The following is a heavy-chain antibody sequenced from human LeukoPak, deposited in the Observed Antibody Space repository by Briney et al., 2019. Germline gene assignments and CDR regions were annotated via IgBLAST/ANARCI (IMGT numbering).Heavy chain of an antibody. CDR1: GYTFTSYY. CDR2: INPSGGST. D-gene: IGHD3-22*01. Sequence: ASVKVSCKASGYTFTSYYMHWVRQAPGQGLEWMGIINPSGGSTSYAQNFQGRVTMTRDTSTSTVNMELSSLRSEDTAVYYCAREFPYYYDSSGYYTSFDYWGQGTLVTVSS. V-gene: IGHV1-46*01. CDR3: AREFPYYYDSSGYYTSFDY. J-gene: IGHJ4*02.